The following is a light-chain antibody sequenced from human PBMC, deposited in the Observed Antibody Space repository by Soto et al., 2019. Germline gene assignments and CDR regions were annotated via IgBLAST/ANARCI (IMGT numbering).Light chain of an antibody. Sequence: QSVLTQPASLSGSPGQSITISCTGAASDFINYNYVSWYQHHPGKAPQLLIYEVSHRPSGVSSRFSGSKSGNTASLTISGLQPEDEASYYCSSYTVSTDVVFGGGTQLTVL. V-gene: IGLV2-14*01. CDR1: ASDFINYNY. J-gene: IGLJ2*01. CDR2: EVS. CDR3: SSYTVSTDVV.